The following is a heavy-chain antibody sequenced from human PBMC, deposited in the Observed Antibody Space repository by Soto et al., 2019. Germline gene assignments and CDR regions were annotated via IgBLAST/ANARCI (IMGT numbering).Heavy chain of an antibody. Sequence: EASVKVSCKASRDTFSSYAITWVRQAPGQGLEWMGGIIPRFGSPKYAQNFQGRLTITADDSTYTAYMELASLTSDDTAVYYCARAVVPKYNWFDPWGQGTLVTVSS. D-gene: IGHD2-21*01. CDR1: RDTFSSYA. CDR3: ARAVVPKYNWFDP. CDR2: IIPRFGSP. J-gene: IGHJ5*02. V-gene: IGHV1-69*13.